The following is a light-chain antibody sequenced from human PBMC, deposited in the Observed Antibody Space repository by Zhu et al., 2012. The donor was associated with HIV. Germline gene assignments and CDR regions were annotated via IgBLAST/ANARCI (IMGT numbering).Light chain of an antibody. CDR1: QGIRSD. CDR3: LQDYNYPRT. CDR2: AAS. J-gene: IGKJ1*01. Sequence: AIQMTQSPSSLSASVGDTVTITCRPSQGIRSDLGWYQQKPGKAPKLLIYAASNLQSGVPSRFSGSRSGADFTLTISSLQPEDFATYYCLQDYNYPRTFGQGTKVEIK. V-gene: IGKV1-6*01.